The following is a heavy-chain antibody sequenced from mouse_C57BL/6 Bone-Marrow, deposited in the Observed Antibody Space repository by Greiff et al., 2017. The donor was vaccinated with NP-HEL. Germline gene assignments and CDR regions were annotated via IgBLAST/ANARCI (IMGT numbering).Heavy chain of an antibody. V-gene: IGHV1-64*01. Sequence: QVQLQQPGAELVKPGASVKLSCKASGYTFTSYWMHWVKQRPGQGLEWIGMIHPNSGSNNYNEKFKSKATLTVDKSSSTAYMQLSSLTSEDSAVYYCARDSWNYFDYWGQGTTLTVSS. J-gene: IGHJ2*01. CDR2: IHPNSGSN. D-gene: IGHD1-1*01. CDR1: GYTFTSYW. CDR3: ARDSWNYFDY.